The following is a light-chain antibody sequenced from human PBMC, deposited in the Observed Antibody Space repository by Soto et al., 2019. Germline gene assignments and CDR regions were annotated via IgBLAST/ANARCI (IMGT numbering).Light chain of an antibody. Sequence: IQMTQSPSILSASVGDRVTITCRASQGIGDRLAWYQHKPGKAPQLLIQTASTLLSGVPSRFSGSGSGTDFLLTINSLQPEDFATYYCLQVRNFPRTFGQGTKVDIK. CDR3: LQVRNFPRT. J-gene: IGKJ1*01. CDR1: QGIGDR. CDR2: TAS. V-gene: IGKV1-12*01.